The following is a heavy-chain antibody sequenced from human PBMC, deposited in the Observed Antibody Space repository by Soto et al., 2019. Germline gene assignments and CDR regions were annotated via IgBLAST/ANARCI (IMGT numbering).Heavy chain of an antibody. D-gene: IGHD4-17*01. CDR1: GFTFSSYA. CDR2: ISGSGGST. J-gene: IGHJ6*02. Sequence: VQLLESGGGLVQPGGSLRLSCAASGFTFSSYAMSWVRQAPGKGLEWVSAISGSGGSTYYADSVKGRFTISRDNSKNTLYLQMNSLRAEDTAVYYCAKGESLFYGDYYYYYGMDVWGQGTTVTVSS. V-gene: IGHV3-23*01. CDR3: AKGESLFYGDYYYYYGMDV.